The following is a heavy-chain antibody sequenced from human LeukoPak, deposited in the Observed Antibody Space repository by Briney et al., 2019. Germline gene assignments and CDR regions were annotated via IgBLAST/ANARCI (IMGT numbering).Heavy chain of an antibody. CDR3: ARGVAATPVLYYYYGMDV. D-gene: IGHD2-15*01. Sequence: GSSVKVSCKASGGTFSSYAISWVRQAPGQGLEWMGRIIPILGIANYAQKFQGRVTITADKSTSTAYMELSSLRSEDTAVYYCARGVAATPVLYYYYGMDVWGQGTTVTVSS. CDR1: GGTFSSYA. CDR2: IIPILGIA. J-gene: IGHJ6*02. V-gene: IGHV1-69*04.